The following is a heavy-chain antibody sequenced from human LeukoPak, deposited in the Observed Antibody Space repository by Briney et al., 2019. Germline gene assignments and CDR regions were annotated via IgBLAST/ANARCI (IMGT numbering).Heavy chain of an antibody. Sequence: SQTLALTCAISGDSVSSNSAAWNWIRQSPSRGLEWLGRTYYRPKWYNDYAVSVKSRIIINPDTSKNQFSLQLNSVTPEDTAVYYCTREEYVSSWTRFDYWGQGTLVTVSS. CDR3: TREEYVSSWTRFDY. CDR2: TYYRPKWYN. J-gene: IGHJ4*02. CDR1: GDSVSSNSAA. D-gene: IGHD6-13*01. V-gene: IGHV6-1*01.